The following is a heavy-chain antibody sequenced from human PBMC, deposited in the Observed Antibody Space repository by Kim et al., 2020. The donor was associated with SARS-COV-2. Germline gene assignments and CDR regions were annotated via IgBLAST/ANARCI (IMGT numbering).Heavy chain of an antibody. Sequence: SETLSLTCTVSVGSISSSSYYWGWIRQPPGKGLEWIGSIYSSGDSHYNPFLKGRVTISVDTSKNQFSLRLNSVTASDTAVYYCARIKWSSLVFIDPWGQGTLVTVSS. D-gene: IGHD2-21*01. CDR1: VGSISSSSYY. CDR3: ARIKWSSLVFIDP. J-gene: IGHJ5*02. V-gene: IGHV4-39*01. CDR2: IYSSGDS.